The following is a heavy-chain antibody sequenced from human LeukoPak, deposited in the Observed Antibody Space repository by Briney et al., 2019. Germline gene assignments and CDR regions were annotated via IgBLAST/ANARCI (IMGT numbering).Heavy chain of an antibody. J-gene: IGHJ5*02. Sequence: GGSLRLSCAASGFTFSSYWMSWVRQAPGKGLEWGANIKQGGSEKYYVDSVKGRFTISRDNAKNSLYLQMNSLRAEDTAVYYCAREYYDFWSGYYTWGQGTLVTVSS. CDR2: IKQGGSEK. D-gene: IGHD3-3*01. CDR1: GFTFSSYW. CDR3: AREYYDFWSGYYT. V-gene: IGHV3-7*01.